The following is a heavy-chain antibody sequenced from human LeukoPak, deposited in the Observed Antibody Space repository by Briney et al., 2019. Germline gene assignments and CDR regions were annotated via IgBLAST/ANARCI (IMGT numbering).Heavy chain of an antibody. CDR3: ARHYSSGTYPLDS. J-gene: IGHJ4*02. CDR2: IYYTGTT. V-gene: IGHV4-59*01. CDR1: GASISSYY. Sequence: TSETLSLTCTVSGASISSYYWSWLRQPPGKGLEWLAYIYYTGTTNYNPSLKSRVTISVDTSKNQLSLKPNSVTAADTAVYYCARHYSSGTYPLDSWGQGTLVTVSS. D-gene: IGHD3-10*01.